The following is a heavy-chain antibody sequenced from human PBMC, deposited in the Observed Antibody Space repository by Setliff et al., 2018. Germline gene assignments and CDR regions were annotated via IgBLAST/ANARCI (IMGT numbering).Heavy chain of an antibody. Sequence: SETLSLTCTVSGGSISTNHYYWEWVRQAPGKGLEWIGRISYSGDTCYSPSLRSRVTMSLDRSRNQFSLTLNSMTAADTAIYYCARGLNTESWTPLYWSPGTRVTVSS. CDR1: GGSISTNHYY. CDR2: ISYSGDT. CDR3: ARGLNTESWTPLY. J-gene: IGHJ4*02. V-gene: IGHV4-39*01. D-gene: IGHD2-15*01.